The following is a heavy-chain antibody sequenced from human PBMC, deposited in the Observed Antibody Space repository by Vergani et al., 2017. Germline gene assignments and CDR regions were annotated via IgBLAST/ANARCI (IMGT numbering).Heavy chain of an antibody. CDR1: GFTSSYYG. CDR3: ATKSWCTPGCQIGYFRE. CDR2: ISYDGKQK. V-gene: IGHV3-30*03. D-gene: IGHD1-1*01. J-gene: IGHJ1*01. Sequence: QVHLVESGGGVVQPGRSLRLSCVVSGFTSSYYGMHWVRQAPGKGLEWVEVISYDGKQKYYEDSVKGRFTISRDNSKSTLYLQMNSLITEDTSVDYCATKSWCTPGCQIGYFREWGQGTLVTVSS.